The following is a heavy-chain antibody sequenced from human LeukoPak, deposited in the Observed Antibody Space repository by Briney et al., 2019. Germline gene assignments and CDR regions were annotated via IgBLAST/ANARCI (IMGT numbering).Heavy chain of an antibody. J-gene: IGHJ5*02. Sequence: GESLKISCKGSGYSFTSYWIGWVRQMPGKGLEWMGIIYPGDSDTRYSPSFQGQVTISADKSISTAYLQWSSLKASDTAMYYCARRDYDILTGYSANWFDPWGQGTLVTVSP. D-gene: IGHD3-9*01. V-gene: IGHV5-51*01. CDR1: GYSFTSYW. CDR2: IYPGDSDT. CDR3: ARRDYDILTGYSANWFDP.